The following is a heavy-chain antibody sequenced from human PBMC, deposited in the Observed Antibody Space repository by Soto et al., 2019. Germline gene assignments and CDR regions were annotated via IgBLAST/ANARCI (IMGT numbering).Heavy chain of an antibody. CDR2: INPNSVAT. D-gene: IGHD2-21*01. CDR3: ASRVLCDMDV. V-gene: IGHV1-46*01. CDR1: GDTFATNF. J-gene: IGHJ6*02. Sequence: GASVKVSCKASGDTFATNFIRWVRQAPGQGLEWMSRINPNSVATLYAQEVKGRLTLTTDTSTSTVSLDLTGLKPEDSAVYYCASRVLCDMDVWGQGTTVTVSS.